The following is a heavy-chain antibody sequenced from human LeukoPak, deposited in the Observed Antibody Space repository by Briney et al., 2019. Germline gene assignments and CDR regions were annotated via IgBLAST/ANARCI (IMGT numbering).Heavy chain of an antibody. V-gene: IGHV1-18*01. CDR2: ISPYNGNT. D-gene: IGHD3-22*01. Sequence: ASVKASCKPSGYTFNTYGITWVRQAPGQGLEWMGWISPYNGNTNYAQKFQGRVTMTTDASTSTAYMELRSLRSDDTAVYYCARGPHERSGYPDDWGQGTLVTVSS. CDR3: ARGPHERSGYPDD. CDR1: GYTFNTYG. J-gene: IGHJ4*02.